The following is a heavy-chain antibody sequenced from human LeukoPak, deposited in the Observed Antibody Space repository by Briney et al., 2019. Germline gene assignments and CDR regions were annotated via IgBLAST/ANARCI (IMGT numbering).Heavy chain of an antibody. CDR3: AREQGLVPAASYYFDY. CDR1: GFTFSSYA. D-gene: IGHD2-2*01. Sequence: GGSLRLSCAASGFTFSSYAMHWVRQAPGKGLEWAAVISYDGSNKYYADSVKGRFTISRDNSKNTLYLQMNSLRAEDTAVYYCAREQGLVPAASYYFDYWGQGTLVTVSS. CDR2: ISYDGSNK. J-gene: IGHJ4*02. V-gene: IGHV3-30-3*01.